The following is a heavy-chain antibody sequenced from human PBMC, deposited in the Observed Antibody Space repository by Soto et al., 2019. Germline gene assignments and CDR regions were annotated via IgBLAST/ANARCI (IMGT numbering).Heavy chain of an antibody. CDR1: GGTFSSYA. J-gene: IGHJ6*02. V-gene: IGHV1-69*01. D-gene: IGHD2-2*01. CDR3: ARSQGSSTSLEIYYYYYYGMDV. Sequence: QVQLVQSGAEVKKPGSSVKVSCKASGGTFSSYAISWVRQAPGQGLEWRGAIIPIPGTANYAQKFQGRVTITADESTSTAYMELSSLRSEDTAVYYCARSQGSSTSLEIYYYYYYGMDVWGQGTTVTVSS. CDR2: IIPIPGTA.